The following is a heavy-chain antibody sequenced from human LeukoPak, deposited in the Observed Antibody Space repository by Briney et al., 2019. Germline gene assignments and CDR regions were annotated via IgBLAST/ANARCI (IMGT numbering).Heavy chain of an antibody. V-gene: IGHV3-53*01. D-gene: IGHD4-17*01. J-gene: IGHJ4*02. CDR2: IYSGGDT. CDR3: TTDRWGYGDYGWGY. Sequence: TGGSLRLSCAASGFTISSHYMSWVRQAPGKGLEQVSVIYSGGDTYYADSVKGRFTISRDNSKNTLYLQMNSLRAEDTAVYYCTTDRWGYGDYGWGYWGQGTLVTVSS. CDR1: GFTISSHY.